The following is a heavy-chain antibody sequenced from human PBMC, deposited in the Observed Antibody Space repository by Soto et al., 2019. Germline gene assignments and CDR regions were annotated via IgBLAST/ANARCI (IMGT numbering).Heavy chain of an antibody. D-gene: IGHD2-21*01. CDR1: VFTFSSYG. V-gene: IGHV3-30*18. Sequence: VGSPRLSCAASVFTFSSYGMHCVRHAPGKGLEWVAVISYDGSNKYYADSVKGRFTISRDNSKNTLYLQMNSLRAEDTAVYYCAKAVAAIARVGGMDVWGQGTTDTVSS. CDR3: AKAVAAIARVGGMDV. CDR2: ISYDGSNK. J-gene: IGHJ6*02.